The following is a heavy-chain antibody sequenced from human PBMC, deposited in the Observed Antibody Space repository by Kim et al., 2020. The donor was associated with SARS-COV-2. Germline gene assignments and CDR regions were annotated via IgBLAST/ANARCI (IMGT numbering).Heavy chain of an antibody. CDR1: GGSISSYY. CDR3: ARASEWELEYYLDY. CDR2: IYYSGST. Sequence: SETLSLTCTVSGGSISSYYWSWIRQPPGKGLEWIGYIYYSGSTNYNPSLKSRVTISVDTSKNQFSLKLSSVTAADTAVYYCARASEWELEYYLDYWGQGTLVTVSS. D-gene: IGHD1-26*01. V-gene: IGHV4-59*13. J-gene: IGHJ4*02.